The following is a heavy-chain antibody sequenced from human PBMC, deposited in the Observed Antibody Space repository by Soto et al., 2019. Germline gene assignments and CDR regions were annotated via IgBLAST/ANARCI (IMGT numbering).Heavy chain of an antibody. D-gene: IGHD3-10*01. CDR2: ISGSGDGT. Sequence: GGSLRLSGAASGFTLTNYAMSWVRQAPGPGLEWVSIISGSGDGTYYPISVKVRFTISRDTSKNTLYLQMYSLRAEDTAVYFCAXLPVASLYGSGNYYFGYWGQGTLLAVSS. V-gene: IGHV3-23*01. CDR1: GFTLTNYA. CDR3: AXLPVASLYGSGNYYFGY. J-gene: IGHJ4*02.